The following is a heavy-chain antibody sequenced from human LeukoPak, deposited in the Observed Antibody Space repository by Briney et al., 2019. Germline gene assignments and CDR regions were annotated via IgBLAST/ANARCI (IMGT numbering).Heavy chain of an antibody. CDR3: ARESSGWEVEYFQH. J-gene: IGHJ1*01. D-gene: IGHD6-19*01. CDR2: ISAYNGNT. CDR1: GYTFTSYG. V-gene: IGHV1-18*01. Sequence: ASVKVSCKASGYTFTSYGIGWVRQAPGQGLEWMGWISAYNGNTNYAQKLQGRVTMTTDTSTSTAYMELRSLRSDDTAVYYCARESSGWEVEYFQHWGQGTLVTVSS.